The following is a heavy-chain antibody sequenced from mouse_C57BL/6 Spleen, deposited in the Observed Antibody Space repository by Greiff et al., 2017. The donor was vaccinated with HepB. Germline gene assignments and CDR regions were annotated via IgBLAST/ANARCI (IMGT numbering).Heavy chain of an antibody. CDR3: ARHEEENGYPFAY. CDR1: GFSLTSYG. V-gene: IGHV2-6-1*01. J-gene: IGHJ3*01. Sequence: VMLVESGPGLVAPSQSLSITCTVSGFSLTSYGVHWVRQPPGKGLEWLVVIWSDGSTTYNSELKSRLSISNDNSKSTVFVKMNSLQTDDTAMYYCARHEEENGYPFAYWGQGTLVTVSA. CDR2: IWSDGST. D-gene: IGHD2-2*01.